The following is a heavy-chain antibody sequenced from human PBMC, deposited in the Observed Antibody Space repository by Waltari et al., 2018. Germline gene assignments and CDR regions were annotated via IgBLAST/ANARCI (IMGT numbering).Heavy chain of an antibody. CDR2: INPNSGGT. D-gene: IGHD2-2*01. Sequence: QVQLVQSGAEVKKPGASVKVSCKASGYTFTGYYMHWVRQAPGQGLEWMGWINPNSGGTNYAQKFQGRVTMTRDTSISTAYMELSRLRSDDTAVYYCARVDCSSTSCYGFGWFDPWGQGTLVTVSS. CDR1: GYTFTGYY. CDR3: ARVDCSSTSCYGFGWFDP. J-gene: IGHJ5*02. V-gene: IGHV1-2*02.